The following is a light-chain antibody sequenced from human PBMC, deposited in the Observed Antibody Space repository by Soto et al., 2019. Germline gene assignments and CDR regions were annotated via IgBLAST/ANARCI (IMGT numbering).Light chain of an antibody. V-gene: IGKV3-20*01. J-gene: IGKJ4*01. CDR2: GAS. CDR1: QSVSSNY. CDR3: QQCGSSPLT. Sequence: EIVLTQSPGTLSLSPGERATLSCRASQSVSSNYLAWYQQKPGQAPRLLIYGASNRATAIPDRFSGSGSGTDFTLTISRLEPEDFAVYYCQQCGSSPLTFGGGTKVEIK.